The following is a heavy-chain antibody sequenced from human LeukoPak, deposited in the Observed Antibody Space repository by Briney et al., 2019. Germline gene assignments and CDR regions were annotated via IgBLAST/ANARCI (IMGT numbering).Heavy chain of an antibody. V-gene: IGHV4-4*02. Sequence: SETLSLTCAVSGGSISSSNWWTWVRQPPGKGLEWIEEIYHSGSTNYNPSLKSRVTISVDTSKNQFSLKLRSVTAADTAVYYCARGRGDFILVPGTKRKSYYMDVWGKGTTVTVPS. J-gene: IGHJ6*03. D-gene: IGHD2-2*01. CDR3: ARGRGDFILVPGTKRKSYYMDV. CDR2: IYHSGST. CDR1: GGSISSSNW.